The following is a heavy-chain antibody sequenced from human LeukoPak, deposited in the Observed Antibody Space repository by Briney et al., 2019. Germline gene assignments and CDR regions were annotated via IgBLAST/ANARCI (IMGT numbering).Heavy chain of an antibody. J-gene: IGHJ5*02. Sequence: ASVKVSCKASGYTFTSYGISWVRQAPGQGLEWMGWISAYNGNTNYAQKLQGRVTMTTDTSTSTAYMELRSLRSDDTAVYYCASLRLLSGSYWEWFDPWGQGTLVTVSS. CDR2: ISAYNGNT. CDR1: GYTFTSYG. V-gene: IGHV1-18*01. CDR3: ASLRLLSGSYWEWFDP. D-gene: IGHD1-26*01.